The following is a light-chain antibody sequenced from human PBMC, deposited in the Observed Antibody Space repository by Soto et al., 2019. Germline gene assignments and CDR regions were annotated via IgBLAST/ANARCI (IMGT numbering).Light chain of an antibody. J-gene: IGKJ1*01. CDR2: PAS. CDR1: QDISSH. V-gene: IGKV1-9*01. Sequence: IQLTQSPSSLSASVGARVTITCLASQDISSHLACYQQKPGKAPKLLIYPASTLQSGVPSRFSGSGSGTDFTLSIRGLQPEDFATYDCQQVIFYPLTFGQGTTVEVK. CDR3: QQVIFYPLT.